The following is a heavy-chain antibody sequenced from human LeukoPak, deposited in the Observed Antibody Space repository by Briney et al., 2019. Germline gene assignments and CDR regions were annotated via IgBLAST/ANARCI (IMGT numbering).Heavy chain of an antibody. D-gene: IGHD4-17*01. CDR3: TREVPTVTFDY. J-gene: IGHJ4*01. CDR1: GGSVSPYY. CDR2: IYYNGLT. V-gene: IGHV4-59*02. Sequence: PSETLSLTCTVSGGSVSPYYWTWIRQTPGKGLDWIGYIYYNGLTSYNPSLRSRVSLSVDTAKNQLSLKLTSMTAADTAVYYCTREVPTVTFDYWGHGTLVTVSS.